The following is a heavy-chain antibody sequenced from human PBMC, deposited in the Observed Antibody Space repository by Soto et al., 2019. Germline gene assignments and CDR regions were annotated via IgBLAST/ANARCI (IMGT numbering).Heavy chain of an antibody. J-gene: IGHJ4*02. Sequence: LRLSCAASGFTFSSYAMHWVRQAPGKGLEWVAVISYDGSNKYYADSVKGRFTISRDNSKNTLYLQMNSLRAEDTDVYYCARDPRVLWFGEFSYYFDYWGQGTLVTVSS. CDR3: ARDPRVLWFGEFSYYFDY. CDR2: ISYDGSNK. V-gene: IGHV3-30-3*01. CDR1: GFTFSSYA. D-gene: IGHD3-10*01.